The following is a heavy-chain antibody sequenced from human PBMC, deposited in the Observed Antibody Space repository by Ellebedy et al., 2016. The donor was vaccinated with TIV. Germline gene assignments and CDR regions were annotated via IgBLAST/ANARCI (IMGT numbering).Heavy chain of an antibody. V-gene: IGHV1-18*04. CDR3: ARADPFDP. CDR1: GYTFTSYS. CDR2: ISAYNGNT. Sequence: ASVKVSCXASGYTFTSYSVNWVRQATGQGLEWMGWISAYNGNTNYAQKLQGRVTMTTDTSTSTAYMELRSLRSDDTAVYYCARADPFDPWGQGTLVTVPS. J-gene: IGHJ5*02.